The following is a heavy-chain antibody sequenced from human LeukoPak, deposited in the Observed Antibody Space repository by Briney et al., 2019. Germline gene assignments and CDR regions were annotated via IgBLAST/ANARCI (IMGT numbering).Heavy chain of an antibody. Sequence: PSETLSLTCTVSGGSISGSYWNWIRQPPGKGLEWIGSFYYSGNTNYNPSLKSRVTISVDTSKNQFSLNLSSVTAADTAVYYCARDPYRDNFFDPWGQGTLVTVSS. D-gene: IGHD1-26*01. J-gene: IGHJ5*02. CDR2: FYYSGNT. CDR1: GGSISGSY. V-gene: IGHV4-59*01. CDR3: ARDPYRDNFFDP.